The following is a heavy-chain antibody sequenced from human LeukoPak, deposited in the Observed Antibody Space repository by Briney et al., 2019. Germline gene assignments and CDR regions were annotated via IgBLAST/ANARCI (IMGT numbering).Heavy chain of an antibody. Sequence: PSETLSLTCTVSGGSISNYYCSWIRQPTGKGLEWIGYMYSSGTTNYNPSLKSRVTISVDTSKNQFSLTLSSVTAADTAVYYCARATTYGDADYWGQGTLVTVSS. J-gene: IGHJ4*02. D-gene: IGHD4-17*01. CDR3: ARATTYGDADY. CDR2: MYSSGTT. CDR1: GGSISNYY. V-gene: IGHV4-59*01.